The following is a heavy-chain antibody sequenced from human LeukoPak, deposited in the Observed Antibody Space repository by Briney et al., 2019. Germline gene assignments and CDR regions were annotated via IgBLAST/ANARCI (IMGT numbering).Heavy chain of an antibody. V-gene: IGHV4-31*03. D-gene: IGHD6-13*01. CDR3: ARSSSWYRGVDY. Sequence: PSQTLSLTCTVSGGSISSGGYYWSWIRQHPGKGLEWIGYIYYSGSTYYNPSLKSRVTISVDTSKNQFSLKLSSVTAADTAVYYCARSSSWYRGVDYWGQGTLVTVSS. CDR1: GGSISSGGYY. CDR2: IYYSGST. J-gene: IGHJ4*02.